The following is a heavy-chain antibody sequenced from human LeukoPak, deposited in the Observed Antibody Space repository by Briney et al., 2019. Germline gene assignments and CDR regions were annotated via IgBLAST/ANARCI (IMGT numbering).Heavy chain of an antibody. V-gene: IGHV1-69*04. D-gene: IGHD3-3*01. Sequence: GAPVKVSCKASGGTFSNYAINWVRQAPGQGLEWMGRIIPILGIANYAQKFQGRVTITADKSTSTAYMELSSLRSEDTAVYYCARDPGITIFGVATDDYWGQGTLVTVSS. CDR1: GGTFSNYA. CDR2: IIPILGIA. J-gene: IGHJ4*02. CDR3: ARDPGITIFGVATDDY.